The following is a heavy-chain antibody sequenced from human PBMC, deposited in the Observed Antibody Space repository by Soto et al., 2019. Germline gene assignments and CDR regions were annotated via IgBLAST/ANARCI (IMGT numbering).Heavy chain of an antibody. J-gene: IGHJ6*02. V-gene: IGHV3-9*01. CDR2: FKWNSGDV. Sequence: LRLSCAASGFTFGDYAMHWVRQVPGKGLEWVSGFKWNSGDVGYADSVKGRFTISRDNAKNSLYLQMNSLRPEDTAVYYCAKDRSSGSPYYGMDFWGQGTMVTVSS. D-gene: IGHD3-10*01. CDR1: GFTFGDYA. CDR3: AKDRSSGSPYYGMDF.